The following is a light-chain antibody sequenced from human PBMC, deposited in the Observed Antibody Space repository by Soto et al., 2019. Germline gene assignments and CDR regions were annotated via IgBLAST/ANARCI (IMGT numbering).Light chain of an antibody. CDR2: DAS. J-gene: IGKJ1*01. V-gene: IGKV1-39*01. Sequence: DIQMTQSPSSLSASVGHRVTITCRASQNINTYLNWYPPRPGQAPRLLIYDASILQRGVPSRFSGSGSGTDFTLTVASLQPEDFATYFCQQSYGNPTFCQGTKVEI. CDR1: QNINTY. CDR3: QQSYGNPT.